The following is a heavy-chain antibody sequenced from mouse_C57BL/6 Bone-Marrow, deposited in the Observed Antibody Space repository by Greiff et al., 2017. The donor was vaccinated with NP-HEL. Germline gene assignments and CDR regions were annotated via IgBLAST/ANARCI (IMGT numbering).Heavy chain of an antibody. V-gene: IGHV5-4*01. CDR2: ISDGGSYT. CDR1: GFTFSSYA. CDR3: ARGYYSYAMDC. D-gene: IGHD1-1*01. J-gene: IGHJ4*01. Sequence: EVQGVESGGGLVKPGGSLKLSCAASGFTFSSYAMSWVRQTPEKRLEWVATISDGGSYTYYPDNVKGRFTISRDNAKNNLYLQMSHLKSEDTAMYYCARGYYSYAMDCWGKGTSVTVSS.